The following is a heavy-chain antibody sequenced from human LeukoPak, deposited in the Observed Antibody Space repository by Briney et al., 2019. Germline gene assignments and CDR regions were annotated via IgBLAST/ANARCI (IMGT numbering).Heavy chain of an antibody. CDR2: ISYDGSNK. D-gene: IGHD1-7*01. V-gene: IGHV3-30-3*01. Sequence: GRSLRLSCAASGFTFSSYAMHWVRQAPGKGLEWVAVISYDGSNKYYADSVKGRFTISRDNSKNTLYLQMNSLRAEDTAVYYCARGQRYNCNYASFDYWGQGTLVTVSS. J-gene: IGHJ4*02. CDR1: GFTFSSYA. CDR3: ARGQRYNCNYASFDY.